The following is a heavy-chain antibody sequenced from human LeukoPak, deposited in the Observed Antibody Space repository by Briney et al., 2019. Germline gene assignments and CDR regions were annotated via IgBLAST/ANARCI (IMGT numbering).Heavy chain of an antibody. Sequence: ASVKVSCKASGYTFTGYYMHWVRQTPGQGLEWMGWINPNSGGTNYAQKFQGRVTMTRDTSISTAYMELSRLRSDDTAVYYCATRGPRYGAGYYYDDMDVWGKGATVTVSS. CDR3: ATRGPRYGAGYYYDDMDV. V-gene: IGHV1-2*02. D-gene: IGHD4-17*01. J-gene: IGHJ6*03. CDR2: INPNSGGT. CDR1: GYTFTGYY.